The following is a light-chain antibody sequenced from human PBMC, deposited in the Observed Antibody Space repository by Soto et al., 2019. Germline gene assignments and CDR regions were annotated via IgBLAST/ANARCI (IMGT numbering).Light chain of an antibody. CDR1: QSVSNNY. CDR2: GES. J-gene: IGKJ1*01. Sequence: EVVVTQSPATLSVSPGERATLSCRASQSVSNNYLAWYQQKPGQAPRLLIYGESNRATGIPDRFSGSGSGTDFTLTISRLEPEDFAVYYCQQYGSSGTFGQGTKVDIK. CDR3: QQYGSSGT. V-gene: IGKV3-20*01.